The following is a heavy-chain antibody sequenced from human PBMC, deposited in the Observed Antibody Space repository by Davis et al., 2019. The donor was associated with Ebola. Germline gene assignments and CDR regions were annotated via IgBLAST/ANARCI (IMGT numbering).Heavy chain of an antibody. CDR1: RFTFSSYS. CDR3: ARGYGTFDY. V-gene: IGHV3-48*02. Sequence: GGSLRLSCAASRFTFSSYSMNWVRQAPGKGLEWVSYISSSGSTIYYADSVKGRFTISRDNAKNSLYLQMHSLRDEDTAVYYCARGYGTFDYWGQGTLVTVSS. D-gene: IGHD4-17*01. CDR2: ISSSGSTI. J-gene: IGHJ4*02.